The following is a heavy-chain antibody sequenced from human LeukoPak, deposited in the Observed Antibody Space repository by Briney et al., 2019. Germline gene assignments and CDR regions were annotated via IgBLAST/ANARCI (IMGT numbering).Heavy chain of an antibody. Sequence: ASVTVSCKASGYTFTSYGISWVRQAPGQGLEWMGWISAYNGNTNYAQKLQGRVTMTTDTSTSTAYMELRSLRSDDTAVYYCAREVDPCYYYYMDVWGKGTTVTVSS. CDR1: GYTFTSYG. V-gene: IGHV1-18*01. CDR2: ISAYNGNT. CDR3: AREVDPCYYYYMDV. J-gene: IGHJ6*03. D-gene: IGHD3-9*01.